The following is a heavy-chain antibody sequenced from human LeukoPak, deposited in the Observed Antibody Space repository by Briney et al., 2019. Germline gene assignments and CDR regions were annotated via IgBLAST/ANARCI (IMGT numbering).Heavy chain of an antibody. CDR1: GFTFSTYW. Sequence: GGSLRRSCAASGFTFSTYWMTWVRQAPGEGLEWVANIKQDGSEKYYADSVKGRFSISRDNAKKSLYLQMNSLRAEDTALYYCARDGGTAGEFDYWGQGTVVTVSS. V-gene: IGHV3-7*05. D-gene: IGHD2-15*01. CDR3: ARDGGTAGEFDY. CDR2: IKQDGSEK. J-gene: IGHJ4*02.